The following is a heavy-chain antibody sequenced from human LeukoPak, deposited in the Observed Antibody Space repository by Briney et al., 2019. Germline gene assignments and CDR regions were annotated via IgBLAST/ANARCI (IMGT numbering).Heavy chain of an antibody. D-gene: IGHD1-1*01. J-gene: IGHJ2*01. V-gene: IGHV3-53*01. CDR2: IYSGTI. Sequence: GGSLRLSCTVSGFTVSSNSMSWVRQAPGKGLEWVSFIYSGTIHYSDSVKGRFTISRDNSKNTLYLQMNSLRAEDTAVYYCARVSLERPDWYFDLWGRGTLVTVSS. CDR1: GFTVSSNS. CDR3: ARVSLERPDWYFDL.